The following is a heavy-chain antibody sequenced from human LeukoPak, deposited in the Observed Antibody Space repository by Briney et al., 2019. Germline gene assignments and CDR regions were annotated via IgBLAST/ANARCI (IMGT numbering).Heavy chain of an antibody. CDR2: ISYDGTTNK. J-gene: IGHJ4*02. D-gene: IGHD6-19*01. V-gene: IGHV3-30*18. Sequence: GSLRLSCAASGFNFGAYGMHWVRQAPGKGLEWVAVISYDGTTNKYYADSVKGRFTISRDNSKNTLYLQMNSLRAEDTAVYYCAKDSASLSSHFATYFDYWGQGTLVTVSS. CDR3: AKDSASLSSHFATYFDY. CDR1: GFNFGAYG.